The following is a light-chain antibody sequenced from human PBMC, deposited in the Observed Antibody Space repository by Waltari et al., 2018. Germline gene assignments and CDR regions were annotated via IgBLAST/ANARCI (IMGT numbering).Light chain of an antibody. V-gene: IGKV3-20*01. CDR2: GAA. Sequence: RASQRFRGSLAGYQQKPGQAPTLLSHGAATRATGIPDRFTGSGSGTDFSLTINSLEPEDFAIYFCQHYVRLPATFGQGTKVEIK. CDR3: QHYVRLPAT. CDR1: QRFRGS. J-gene: IGKJ1*01.